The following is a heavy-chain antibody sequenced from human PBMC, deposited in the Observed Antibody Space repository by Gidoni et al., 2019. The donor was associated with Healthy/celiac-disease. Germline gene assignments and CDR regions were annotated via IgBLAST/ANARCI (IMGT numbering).Heavy chain of an antibody. J-gene: IGHJ4*02. CDR2: ISGSGGST. V-gene: IGHV3-23*01. CDR1: GFTFSSYA. CDR3: AKALYYYGLGGY. Sequence: EVQLLESGGGLVQPGGSLRLSCAASGFTFSSYAMSWVRQAPGKGLEWDSAISGSGGSTYYADAVKGRFTISRDNSKNTLYLQMNSLRAEDTAVYYCAKALYYYGLGGYWGQGTLVTVSS. D-gene: IGHD3-10*01.